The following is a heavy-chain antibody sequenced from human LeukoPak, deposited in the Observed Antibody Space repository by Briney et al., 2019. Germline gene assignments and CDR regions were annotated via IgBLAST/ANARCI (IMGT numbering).Heavy chain of an antibody. D-gene: IGHD4-17*01. CDR2: IYHSGST. CDR3: ARVLDYGDYSDYFDY. V-gene: IGHV4-38-2*02. J-gene: IGHJ4*02. Sequence: SETLSLTCTVSGYSISSGYYWGWIRQPPGKGLEWIGIIYHSGSTYYNPSLKSRVTISVDTSKNQFSLKLSSVTAADTAVCYCARVLDYGDYSDYFDYWGQGTLVTVSS. CDR1: GYSISSGYY.